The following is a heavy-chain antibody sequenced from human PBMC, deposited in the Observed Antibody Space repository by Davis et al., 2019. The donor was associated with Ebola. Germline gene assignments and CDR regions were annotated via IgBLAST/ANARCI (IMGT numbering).Heavy chain of an antibody. Sequence: PGGSLRLSCAASGFTFNNYWIHWVRQVPGKGLVWVSRINGDGIKIDYANSVKGRFTIFRDNTKKTVWLQMNSLRGEDSAVYYCARVAYGNYQRWFDLWGQGTLVTVSS. J-gene: IGHJ5*02. V-gene: IGHV3-74*01. CDR2: INGDGIKI. D-gene: IGHD1-7*01. CDR3: ARVAYGNYQRWFDL. CDR1: GFTFNNYW.